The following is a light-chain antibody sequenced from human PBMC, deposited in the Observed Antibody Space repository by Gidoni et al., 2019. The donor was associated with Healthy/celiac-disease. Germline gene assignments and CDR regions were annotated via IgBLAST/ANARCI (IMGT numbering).Light chain of an antibody. CDR2: AAS. V-gene: IGKV1-9*01. CDR3: QQLNGYPLT. CDR1: QGISSY. J-gene: IGKJ4*01. Sequence: IQLTQSPSFLSASVGDIVTITCRASQGISSYLAWYQQKPGKAPKLLIYAASTLQSGVPSRFSGSGSGTEFTLTISSLQPEDFATYYCQQLNGYPLTFGGGTKVEIK.